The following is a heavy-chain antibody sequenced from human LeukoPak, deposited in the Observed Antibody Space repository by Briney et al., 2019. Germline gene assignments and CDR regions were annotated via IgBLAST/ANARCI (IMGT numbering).Heavy chain of an antibody. CDR2: IYYSGST. Sequence: SETLSLTCTVSGGSISTYYWSWIRQPPVKGLEWIGYIYYSGSTNYNPSLKSRVTISVDTSKNQFSLKLSSVTAADTAVYYCARRSSSGWSYFDYWGQGTLVTVSS. J-gene: IGHJ4*02. CDR3: ARRSSSGWSYFDY. D-gene: IGHD6-19*01. V-gene: IGHV4-59*01. CDR1: GGSISTYY.